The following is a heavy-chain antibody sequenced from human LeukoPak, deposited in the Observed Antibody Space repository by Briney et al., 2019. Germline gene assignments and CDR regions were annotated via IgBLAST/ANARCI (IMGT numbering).Heavy chain of an antibody. V-gene: IGHV3-53*01. J-gene: IGHJ4*02. CDR2: IYSGGNT. D-gene: IGHD6-13*01. CDR1: GFTVSNNY. Sequence: GGSLRLSCAASGFTVSNNYMSWVRQAPGKGLEWVSVIYSGGNTYYADSVKGRFAISRDYSRNTVYLQMNSLRAEDTAVYYCARGSSRFDCWGQGTLVTVSS. CDR3: ARGSSRFDC.